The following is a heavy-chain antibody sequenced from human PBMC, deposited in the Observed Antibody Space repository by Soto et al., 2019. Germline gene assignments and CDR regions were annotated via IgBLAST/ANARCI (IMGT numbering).Heavy chain of an antibody. D-gene: IGHD5-12*01. CDR2: IYYSGKT. J-gene: IGHJ4*02. CDR3: ARSPGRDGYNHFEY. CDR1: GGSISSSDYY. Sequence: SETLSLTCTVSGGSISSSDYYWGWIRQPPGKGLEWIGSIYYSGKTLYNPSLQSRVTISVDTSKNQFTLNLRSLTAADTAVYYCARSPGRDGYNHFEYWGQGTLVTVSS. V-gene: IGHV4-39*01.